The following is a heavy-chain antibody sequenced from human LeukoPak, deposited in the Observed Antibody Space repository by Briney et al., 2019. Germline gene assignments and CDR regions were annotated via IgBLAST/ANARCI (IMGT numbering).Heavy chain of an antibody. CDR2: ISSSSSYI. Sequence: GGSLRLSCAASGFTFSSYSMNWVRQAPGKGLEWVSSISSSSSYIYYADSVKGRFTISRDNAKNSLYLQMNSLRAEDTAVYYCAKDRGYSSTWYRGVFDYWGQGTLVTVSS. J-gene: IGHJ4*02. V-gene: IGHV3-21*01. D-gene: IGHD6-13*01. CDR1: GFTFSSYS. CDR3: AKDRGYSSTWYRGVFDY.